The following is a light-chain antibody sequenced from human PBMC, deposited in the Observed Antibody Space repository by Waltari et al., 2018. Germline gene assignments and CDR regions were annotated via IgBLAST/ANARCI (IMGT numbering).Light chain of an antibody. J-gene: IGLJ2*01. CDR2: KDN. CDR3: QSADSSGTYVV. V-gene: IGLV3-25*03. Sequence: SYELTQPPSVSVSPGQTARITCSGDALPKPYAYWYQQRPGQAPVLVIYKDNERPSGIPERFSGSGSGTTVTLTISGVQAEDEADYYCQSADSSGTYVVFGGGTKLTVL. CDR1: ALPKPY.